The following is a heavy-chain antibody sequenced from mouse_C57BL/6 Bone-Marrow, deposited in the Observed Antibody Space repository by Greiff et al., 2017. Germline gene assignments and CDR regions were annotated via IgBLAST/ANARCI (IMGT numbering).Heavy chain of an antibody. CDR3: ARWNDYDHLTFAY. V-gene: IGHV2-2*01. Sequence: VQGVESGPGLVQPSQSLSITCTVSGFSLTSYGVHWVRQSPGKGLEWLGVIWSGGSTDYNAAFISRLSISKDNSKSQVFFKMNSLQADDTAIYYCARWNDYDHLTFAYWGQGTLVTVSA. CDR2: IWSGGST. CDR1: GFSLTSYG. J-gene: IGHJ3*01. D-gene: IGHD2-4*01.